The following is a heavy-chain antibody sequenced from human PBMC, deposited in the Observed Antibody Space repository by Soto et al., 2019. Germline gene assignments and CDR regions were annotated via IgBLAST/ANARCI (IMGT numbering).Heavy chain of an antibody. CDR2: ISSSSSTI. Sequence: GGSLRLSCAASGFTFSSYSMNWVRQAPGKGLEWVSYISSSSSTIYYADSVKGRFTISRDNAKNSLYLQMNSLRAEDTAVYYCARDPSLYGDYVHFDYWGQGTLVTVSS. V-gene: IGHV3-48*01. CDR1: GFTFSSYS. D-gene: IGHD4-17*01. J-gene: IGHJ4*02. CDR3: ARDPSLYGDYVHFDY.